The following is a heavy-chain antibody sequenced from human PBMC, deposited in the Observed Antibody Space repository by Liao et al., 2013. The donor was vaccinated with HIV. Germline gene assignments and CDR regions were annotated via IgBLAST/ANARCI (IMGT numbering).Heavy chain of an antibody. J-gene: IGHJ2*01. D-gene: IGHD2-15*01. CDR1: GGSINSGNYY. V-gene: IGHV4-61*02. Sequence: QVQLQESGPGLVKPSQTLSLTCTVSGGSINSGNYYWSWIRQPAGKGLEWIGRIHTSGSTNYYPSLKSRVTISLDTAKNQFSLTLTSVTAADTAVYYCARGGEVVPGTIYGWYFDLWGRGTLVTVSS. CDR2: IHTSGST. CDR3: ARGGEVVPGTIYGWYFDL.